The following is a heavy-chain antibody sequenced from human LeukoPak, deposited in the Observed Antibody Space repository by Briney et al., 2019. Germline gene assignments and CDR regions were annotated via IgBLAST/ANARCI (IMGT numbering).Heavy chain of an antibody. CDR1: GGSFSGYY. D-gene: IGHD3-10*01. CDR3: ASFYGSGFSFDY. CDR2: INHSGST. J-gene: IGHJ4*02. Sequence: TSETLSLTCAVYGGSFSGYYWSWIRQPPGKGLEWIGEINHSGSTNYNPSLKSRVTISVDTSKNQFSLKLSSVTAADTAVYYCASFYGSGFSFDYWGQGTLVTVSS. V-gene: IGHV4-34*01.